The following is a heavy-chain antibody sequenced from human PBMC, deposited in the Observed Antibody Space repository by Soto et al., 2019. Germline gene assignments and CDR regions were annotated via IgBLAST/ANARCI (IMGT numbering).Heavy chain of an antibody. J-gene: IGHJ6*02. D-gene: IGHD3-9*01. CDR3: AADVYYDILTAPLTRYYYGMDV. V-gene: IGHV1-58*01. CDR2: IVVGSGNT. CDR1: GFTFTSSA. Sequence: SVKVSCKASGFTFTSSAVQWVRQARGQRLEWIGWIVVGSGNTNYAQKFQERVTITRDMSTSTAYMELSSLRSEDTAVYYCAADVYYDILTAPLTRYYYGMDVWGQGTTVTVSS.